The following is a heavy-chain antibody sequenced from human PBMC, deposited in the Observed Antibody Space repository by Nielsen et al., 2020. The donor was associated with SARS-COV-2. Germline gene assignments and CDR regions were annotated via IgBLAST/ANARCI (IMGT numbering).Heavy chain of an antibody. V-gene: IGHV1-8*01. CDR2: MNPNSRNT. CDR1: GYTFTDYD. CDR3: ARGSSSYRRRDFDY. Sequence: ASVKVSCKASGYTFTDYDINWVRQATGQGLEWMGWMNPNSRNTGYAQKFQGRLTLTRDTSTSTAYMELSSLTSEDTAVYYCARGSSSYRRRDFDYWGQGTLVSVSS. J-gene: IGHJ4*02. D-gene: IGHD6-6*01.